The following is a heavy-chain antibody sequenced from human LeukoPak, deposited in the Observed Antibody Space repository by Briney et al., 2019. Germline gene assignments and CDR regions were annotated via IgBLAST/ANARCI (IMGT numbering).Heavy chain of an antibody. D-gene: IGHD3-10*01. CDR2: ISYDGKKN. CDR1: GFTFSHFA. V-gene: IGHV3-30*03. Sequence: QPGGSLRLSCAASGFTFSHFAMHWVRQAPGKGLEWVAVISYDGKKNYYADSVKGRFTLTRDDSANTLYLQMNSLRAEDTAVYYCVRGSKIRGVLPEGEFDYWGQGALVTVSS. J-gene: IGHJ4*02. CDR3: VRGSKIRGVLPEGEFDY.